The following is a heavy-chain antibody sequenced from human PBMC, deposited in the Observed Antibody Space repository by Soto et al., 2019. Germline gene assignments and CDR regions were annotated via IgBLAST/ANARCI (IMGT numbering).Heavy chain of an antibody. V-gene: IGHV5-51*01. J-gene: IGHJ6*02. CDR3: ARLGGYDSSGYEYYYYYGMDV. CDR2: IYPGDSDT. CDR1: GYSFTIYW. Sequence: GESLKISWKGSGYSFTIYWIGWVRQMPGIGLEWMGIIYPGDSDTRYSPSFQGQVTISADKSISTAYLQWSSLKASDTAMYYCARLGGYDSSGYEYYYYYGMDVWGQGTTVTVSS. D-gene: IGHD3-22*01.